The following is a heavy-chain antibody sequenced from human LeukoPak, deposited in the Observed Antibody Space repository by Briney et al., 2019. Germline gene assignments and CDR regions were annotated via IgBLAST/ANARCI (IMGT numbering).Heavy chain of an antibody. CDR2: IRGDGSMT. V-gene: IGHV3-74*01. J-gene: IGHJ4*02. Sequence: GGFLRLSCAASEFTFSAYWMHWVRQAPGKGLVWVSRIRGDGSMTNYADSVKGRFTISRDNAKNTLYLQMNSLRLEDTAVYYCAREKLAAAADYWGQGTVVTVSS. CDR1: EFTFSAYW. D-gene: IGHD6-25*01. CDR3: AREKLAAAADY.